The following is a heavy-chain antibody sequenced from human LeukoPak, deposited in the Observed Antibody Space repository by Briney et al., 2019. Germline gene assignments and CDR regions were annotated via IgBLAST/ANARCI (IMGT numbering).Heavy chain of an antibody. J-gene: IGHJ5*02. D-gene: IGHD3-10*01. CDR1: GGFISSSDW. CDR2: IYHSGST. Sequence: PSGTLSLTCAVSGGFISSSDWWSWVRQPPGRGREWIGEIYHSGSTNYNPSLKSRVTISVDKSKNHFSLKLTSVTAADTAVYYCARNLGSGSLINWFDPWGQGTLVTVSS. V-gene: IGHV4-4*02. CDR3: ARNLGSGSLINWFDP.